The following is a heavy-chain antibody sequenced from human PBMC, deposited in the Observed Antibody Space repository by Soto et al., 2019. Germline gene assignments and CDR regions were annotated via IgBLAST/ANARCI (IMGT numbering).Heavy chain of an antibody. CDR2: ISSNGGST. J-gene: IGHJ6*02. Sequence: EVQLVESGGGLVQPGGSLRLSCAASGFTFSSYAMHWVRQAPGKGLEYVSAISSNGGSTYYANSVKGRFTISRDNSKNTLYHQMGSLRAEDMAVYYCARNLYSSYGVDVWGRGTTVTVSS. CDR1: GFTFSSYA. V-gene: IGHV3-64*01. D-gene: IGHD6-19*01. CDR3: ARNLYSSYGVDV.